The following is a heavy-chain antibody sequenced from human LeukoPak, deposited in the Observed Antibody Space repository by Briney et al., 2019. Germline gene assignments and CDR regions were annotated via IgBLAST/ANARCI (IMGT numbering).Heavy chain of an antibody. CDR1: GFTFSSYA. V-gene: IGHV3-23*01. J-gene: IGHJ6*02. CDR3: AKVLNYYYYGMDV. Sequence: GGSLRLSCAASGFTFSSYAMSWVRQAPGKGLEGVSAISGSGGSTYYADSVKGRFTISRDNSKNTLYLQMNSLRAEDTAVYYCAKVLNYYYYGMDVWGQGTTVTVSS. CDR2: ISGSGGST.